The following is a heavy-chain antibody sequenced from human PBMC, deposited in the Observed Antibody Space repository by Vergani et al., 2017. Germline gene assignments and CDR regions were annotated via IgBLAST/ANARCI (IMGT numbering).Heavy chain of an antibody. CDR2: IDTNTGNP. J-gene: IGHJ6*02. Sequence: QVQLVQSGSELKKPGASVKVSCKASGYIFTSYAMNWVRQAPGQGLECLGWIDTNTGNPTYAQGFTGRFVFSLDTSVSTAYLQISSLKAEDTAVYYCSRGGRISSFWGMDVWGQGTTVTVSS. CDR1: GYIFTSYA. D-gene: IGHD2-15*01. CDR3: SRGGRISSFWGMDV. V-gene: IGHV7-4-1*02.